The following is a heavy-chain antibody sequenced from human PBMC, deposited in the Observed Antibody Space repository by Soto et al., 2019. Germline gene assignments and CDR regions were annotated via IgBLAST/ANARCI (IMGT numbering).Heavy chain of an antibody. J-gene: IGHJ4*02. CDR2: IRSKANSYAT. Sequence: GGSLRLSCAASGFTFSGSAMHWVRQASGKGLEWVGRIRSKANSYATAYAASVKGRFTISRDDSKNTAYLQMNSLKTEDTAVYYCTSSGPQLIFDWYYDQSNLHYWGKGTL. D-gene: IGHD3-9*01. CDR1: GFTFSGSA. CDR3: TSSGPQLIFDWYYDQSNLHY. V-gene: IGHV3-73*01.